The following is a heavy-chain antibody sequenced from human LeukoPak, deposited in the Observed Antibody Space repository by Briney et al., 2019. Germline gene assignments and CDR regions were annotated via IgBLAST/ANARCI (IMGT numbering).Heavy chain of an antibody. Sequence: GGSLRLPCAASGFTFSNYWMHWVRQAPGKGLVWVSRINNDGNSTSFADSVKGRFAISRDNAKSTLFLQMNSLRAEDTAVYYCARGGVHGYNFYYYMDVWGKGTTVTVSS. D-gene: IGHD2-8*01. V-gene: IGHV3-74*01. CDR2: INNDGNST. CDR1: GFTFSNYW. CDR3: ARGGVHGYNFYYYMDV. J-gene: IGHJ6*03.